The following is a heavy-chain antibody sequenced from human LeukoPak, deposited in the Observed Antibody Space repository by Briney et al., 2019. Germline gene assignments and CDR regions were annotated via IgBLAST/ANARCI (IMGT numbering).Heavy chain of an antibody. V-gene: IGHV3-48*03. CDR3: ARETDSTLFDY. D-gene: IGHD2-2*01. CDR2: ISSSGSTI. J-gene: IGHJ4*02. Sequence: GGSLRLSCAASGFTFSSYGMNWVRQAPGKGLEWVSYISSSGSTIYYADSVKGRFTISRDNAKNSLYLQMNSLRAEDTAVYYCARETDSTLFDYWGQGTLVTVSS. CDR1: GFTFSSYG.